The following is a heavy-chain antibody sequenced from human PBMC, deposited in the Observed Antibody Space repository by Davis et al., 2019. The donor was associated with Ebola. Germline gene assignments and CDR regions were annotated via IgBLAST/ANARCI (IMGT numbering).Heavy chain of an antibody. CDR3: ARLPSGVGRALDY. Sequence: GGSLRLSCAASGFTFSSYWMSWVRQAPGKGLEWVANIKQDGSEKYYVDSVKGRFTISRDNAKNSLFLQLNSLRAEDTALYYCARLPSGVGRALDYWGHGTLVTVSS. V-gene: IGHV3-7*01. J-gene: IGHJ4*01. D-gene: IGHD5-12*01. CDR1: GFTFSSYW. CDR2: IKQDGSEK.